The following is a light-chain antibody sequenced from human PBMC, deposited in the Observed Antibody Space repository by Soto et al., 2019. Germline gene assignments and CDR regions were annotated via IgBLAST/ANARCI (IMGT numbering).Light chain of an antibody. CDR2: GAS. V-gene: IGKV3-20*01. J-gene: IGKJ1*01. CDR3: QQYGSSPTWT. Sequence: EIVLTQSPGTLSFPAGERATLSFRASQSVSSSYLAWYQQKPGQAPRLLIYGASSRATGIPDRFSGSGSGTDFTLTISRLEPEDFAVYYCQQYGSSPTWTFGQGTKVDIK. CDR1: QSVSSSY.